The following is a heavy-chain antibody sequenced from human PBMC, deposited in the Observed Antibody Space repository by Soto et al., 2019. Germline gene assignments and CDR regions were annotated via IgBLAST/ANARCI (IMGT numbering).Heavy chain of an antibody. Sequence: QVQLQESGPGLVKPSQTLSLTCTVSGGSISSGGYYWSWIRQHPGKGLEWIGYIYYSGSTYYNPSNKRRVTISEDTSKHQFSLKLSSVTAADTAVYYCARDRSGYDSSPRFDYWGQGTLVTVSS. D-gene: IGHD5-12*01. CDR3: ARDRSGYDSSPRFDY. J-gene: IGHJ4*02. V-gene: IGHV4-31*03. CDR2: IYYSGST. CDR1: GGSISSGGYY.